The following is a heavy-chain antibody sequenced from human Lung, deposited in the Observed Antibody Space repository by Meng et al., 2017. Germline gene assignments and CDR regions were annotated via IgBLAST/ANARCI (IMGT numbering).Heavy chain of an antibody. J-gene: IGHJ4*02. V-gene: IGHV4-34*02. D-gene: IGHD4-23*01. CDR2: INDSGSS. CDR1: GGAFRDYY. Sequence: QVQLQQWGAGLLKPSENLSLTCAVYGGAFRDYYWSWFRQTPGKGLEWIGDINDSGSSNSNPSLKSRVTMSVDTTKKQFSLTLNSVTAADTAVYYCARGWLLSPPFYFDFWGRGVLVTVSS. CDR3: ARGWLLSPPFYFDF.